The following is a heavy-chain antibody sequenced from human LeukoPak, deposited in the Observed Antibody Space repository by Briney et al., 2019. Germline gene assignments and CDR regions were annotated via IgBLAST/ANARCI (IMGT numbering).Heavy chain of an antibody. CDR2: ISSSGSTI. J-gene: IGHJ6*02. CDR3: ARVRSSWDYGMDV. Sequence: GGSLRLSCAASGFTFKIYGMGWVRHAPGKGVGWVSYISSSGSTIYYTGAVKARFTIYKDNVKNPLYLHMNSMRAEDTAVYCCARVRSSWDYGMDVWGQGTTVTVSS. V-gene: IGHV3-48*03. D-gene: IGHD6-13*01. CDR1: GFTFKIYG.